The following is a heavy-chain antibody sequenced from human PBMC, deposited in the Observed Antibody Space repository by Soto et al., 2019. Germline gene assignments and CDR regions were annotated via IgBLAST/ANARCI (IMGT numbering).Heavy chain of an antibody. J-gene: IGHJ4*02. CDR2: IIPILGIA. D-gene: IGHD4-17*01. Sequence: GASVKVSCKASGGTFSSYTISWVRQAPGQGLEWMGRIIPILGIANYAQKFQGRVTITADKSTSTAYMELSSLRSEDTAVYYCARELIDYSDQTYYFDYWGQGTLVTVSS. CDR1: GGTFSSYT. CDR3: ARELIDYSDQTYYFDY. V-gene: IGHV1-69*04.